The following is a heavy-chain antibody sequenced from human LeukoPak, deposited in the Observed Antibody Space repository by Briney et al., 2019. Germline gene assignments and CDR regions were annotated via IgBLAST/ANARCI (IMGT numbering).Heavy chain of an antibody. CDR3: AREYSSGWYVPGDY. D-gene: IGHD6-19*01. J-gene: IGHJ4*02. CDR1: GYTFTSYA. CDR2: INAGNGNT. V-gene: IGHV1-3*01. Sequence: ASVKVSCKASGYTFTSYAMHWVRQAPGQRLEWMGWINAGNGNTKYSQKFQGRVTITRDTSASTAYMELSSLRSGDTAVYYCAREYSSGWYVPGDYWGQGTLVTVSS.